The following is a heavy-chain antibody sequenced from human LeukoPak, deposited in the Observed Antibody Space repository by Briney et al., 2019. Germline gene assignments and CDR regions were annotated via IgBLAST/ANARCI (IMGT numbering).Heavy chain of an antibody. CDR1: GGTFSSYA. J-gene: IGHJ1*01. CDR2: IIPIFGTA. V-gene: IGHV1-69*13. D-gene: IGHD6-13*01. CDR3: ARGTIAAAGAEYFQH. Sequence: SVKVSCKASGGTFSSYAISWVRQAPGQGLEWMGGIIPIFGTANYAQKFQGRVTITADESTSTAYMELSSLRSEDTAVYYCARGTIAAAGAEYFQHWGQGTLVTVSS.